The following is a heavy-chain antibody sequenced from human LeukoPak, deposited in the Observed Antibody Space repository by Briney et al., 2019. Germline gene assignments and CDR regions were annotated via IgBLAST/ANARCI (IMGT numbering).Heavy chain of an antibody. J-gene: IGHJ4*02. CDR1: ENTFTAYY. Sequence: ASVKVSCKSSENTFTAYYIHWVRQAPGQGLEWMGWISTGNGNTRYSKAFQDRFTISRDTSASTVYMELRALRSEDMAVYYCAREKYFRIGRFDRAYLDDWGQGTLVAVSS. V-gene: IGHV1-3*03. CDR3: AREKYFRIGRFDRAYLDD. D-gene: IGHD3-10*01. CDR2: ISTGNGNT.